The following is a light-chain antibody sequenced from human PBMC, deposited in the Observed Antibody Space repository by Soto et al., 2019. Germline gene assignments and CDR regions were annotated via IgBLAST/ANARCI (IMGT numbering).Light chain of an antibody. CDR3: QQYENLPT. CDR1: QNINNY. CDR2: DAS. Sequence: DIQMTQSPSSLSASVGDRVTITCQARQNINNYLNWYQQKPGRASKLLIYDASNLEAGVPSRFRGSGSGTDFTFTISRLQPEYIATYYCQQYENLPTFGQGTRLEIK. V-gene: IGKV1-33*01. J-gene: IGKJ5*01.